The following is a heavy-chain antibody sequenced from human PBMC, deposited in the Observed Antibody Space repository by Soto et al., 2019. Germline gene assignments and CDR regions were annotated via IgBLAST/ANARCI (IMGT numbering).Heavy chain of an antibody. J-gene: IGHJ4*02. CDR3: VRGLAESRSYYFDY. V-gene: IGHV4-4*02. Sequence: SETLSLTCAVSGGSISSSNWWSWVRQPPGKGLEWIGEIYHSGSTNYNPSLRSRVTISVDKSKNQFSLNLSSVTAADTAVYFCVRGLAESRSYYFDYWGPGTLVTVSS. D-gene: IGHD6-19*01. CDR1: GGSISSSNW. CDR2: IYHSGST.